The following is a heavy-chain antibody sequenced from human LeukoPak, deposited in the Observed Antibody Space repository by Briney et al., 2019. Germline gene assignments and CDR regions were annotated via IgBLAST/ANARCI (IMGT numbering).Heavy chain of an antibody. CDR1: DYPISSGYF. CDR2: MSHSGGT. D-gene: IGHD2/OR15-2a*01. CDR3: AREHCAGGYCYFLDY. V-gene: IGHV4-38-2*02. Sequence: SETLSLTCSVSDYPISSGYFWGWIRPPPGKGLEWIATMSHSGGTYFNPSLKSRVIVSIDASKNQFSLNLTSVTAADTAVYYCAREHCAGGYCYFLDYWGQGTLVTVSS. J-gene: IGHJ4*02.